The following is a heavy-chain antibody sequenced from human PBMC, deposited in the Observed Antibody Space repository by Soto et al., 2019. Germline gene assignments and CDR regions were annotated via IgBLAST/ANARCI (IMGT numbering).Heavy chain of an antibody. V-gene: IGHV3-23*01. CDR2: ISGSGGST. J-gene: IGHJ5*02. CDR1: GFTFSSYA. D-gene: IGHD3-22*01. CDR3: AGTREYYYDSSGYYNNWFDP. Sequence: GGSLRLSCAASGFTFSSYAMSWVRQAPGKGLERVTAISGSGGSTYYADSVKGRFTISRDNSKNTLYLQMNSLRAEDTAVYYCAGTREYYYDSSGYYNNWFDPWGQGTLVTVSS.